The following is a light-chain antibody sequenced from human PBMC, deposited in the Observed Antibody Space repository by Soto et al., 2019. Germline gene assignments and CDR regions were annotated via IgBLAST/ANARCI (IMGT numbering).Light chain of an antibody. Sequence: SALTQPASVSGSPGQSITISCTGTSSDVGGYNYVSWYQHHPGKAPKLMIYEVNNRPSGVSNRFSGSKSGNTASLTISGLQAEDEADYYCSSYTSRTTLNVFGSGTKLTVL. V-gene: IGLV2-14*01. CDR1: SSDVGGYNY. CDR3: SSYTSRTTLNV. CDR2: EVN. J-gene: IGLJ1*01.